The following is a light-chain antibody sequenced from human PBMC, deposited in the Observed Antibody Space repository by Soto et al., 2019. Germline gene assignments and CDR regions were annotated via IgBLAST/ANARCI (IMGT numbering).Light chain of an antibody. CDR1: LTISSW. J-gene: IGKJ1*01. CDR3: QQYNSASEA. V-gene: IGKV1-27*01. Sequence: DIQMTQSPSSLSGSVGDRVTITCRASLTISSWLAWYQQKPGKVPKLLIYEASTLKSGVPSRFSGSGSGTDFTLTISSLQPEDVATHYCQQYNSASEAFGQGTKVDIK. CDR2: EAS.